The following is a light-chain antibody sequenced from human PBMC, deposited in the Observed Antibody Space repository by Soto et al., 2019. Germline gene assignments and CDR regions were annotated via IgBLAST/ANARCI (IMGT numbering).Light chain of an antibody. J-gene: IGKJ1*01. Sequence: DIQMTQYPSTLSGSVGDRVTITCRASQTISSWLAWYQQKPVKAPKLLIYKASTLKSGVPSRFSGSGSGTEFTLTISSLQPDDFATYYCQHYNSYSEAFGQGTKVDIK. CDR1: QTISSW. CDR3: QHYNSYSEA. CDR2: KAS. V-gene: IGKV1-5*03.